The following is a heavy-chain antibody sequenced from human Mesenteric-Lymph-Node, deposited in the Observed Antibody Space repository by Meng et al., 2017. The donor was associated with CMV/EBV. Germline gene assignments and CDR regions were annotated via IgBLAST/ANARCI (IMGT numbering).Heavy chain of an antibody. D-gene: IGHD3-10*01. CDR2: IYADGST. V-gene: IGHV3-53*01. CDR1: GASVSSNY. CDR3: AGPGSYTAD. Sequence: GESLKISCAVSGASVSSNYMSWVRQAPGKGLEWISVIYADGSTYYADSVKGRFTISRDKSKNTLYLRMSYLRADDTAVYYCAGPGSYTADWGQGTQVTVSS. J-gene: IGHJ4*02.